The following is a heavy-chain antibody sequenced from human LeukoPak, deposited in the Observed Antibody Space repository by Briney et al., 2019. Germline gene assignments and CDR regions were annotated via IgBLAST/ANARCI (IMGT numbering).Heavy chain of an antibody. D-gene: IGHD6-19*01. CDR2: ISVYNGDA. CDR3: ARYAQESNGWYCFDY. CDR1: GYTFSSYA. Sequence: ASVKVSCKASGYTFSSYAISWVRQAPGQGLQWMGWISVYNGDAKYPQRFHGRVTLTTDTSTTTAYMELRSLRSDDTAVYYCARYAQESNGWYCFDYWGQGTLVTVSS. V-gene: IGHV1-18*01. J-gene: IGHJ4*02.